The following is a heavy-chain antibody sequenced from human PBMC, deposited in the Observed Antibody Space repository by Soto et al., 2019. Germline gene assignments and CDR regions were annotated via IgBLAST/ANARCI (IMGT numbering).Heavy chain of an antibody. CDR1: GYAFTTYG. Sequence: QVHLVQSGAEVKKPGASVKVSCKGSGYAFTTYGITWVRQAPGQGLEWMGWISAHNGNTNYAQKLQSRVTVTTDTSTRTAYMELRSLRSDDTPVYYCARGRDGDYWGQGALVTVSS. D-gene: IGHD6-6*01. CDR2: ISAHNGNT. V-gene: IGHV1-18*01. CDR3: ARGRDGDY. J-gene: IGHJ4*02.